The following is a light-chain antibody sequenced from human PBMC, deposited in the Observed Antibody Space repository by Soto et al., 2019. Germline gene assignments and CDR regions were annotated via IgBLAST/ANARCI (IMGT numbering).Light chain of an antibody. Sequence: DIQMTHSPTTLSASVGGRFTITCRASQSISSWLAWYQQKPGKAPKLLIYDASSLESGVPSRFSGSGSGTEFPLTISSLKPDDFATYYCQQYNSYWTFGHGTKVDI. CDR3: QQYNSYWT. J-gene: IGKJ1*01. CDR1: QSISSW. V-gene: IGKV1-5*01. CDR2: DAS.